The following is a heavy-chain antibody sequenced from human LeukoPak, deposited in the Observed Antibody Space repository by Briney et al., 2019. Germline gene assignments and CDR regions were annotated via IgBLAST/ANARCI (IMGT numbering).Heavy chain of an antibody. D-gene: IGHD6-19*01. Sequence: SETLSLTCAVSGYSISSGYYWGWIRQPPGKGLEWIGSIYHSGSTYYNPSLKSRVTISVGTSKNQFSLKLSSVTAADTAVYYCARVLAVAGIYDGYYYYGMDVWGKGTTVTVSS. V-gene: IGHV4-38-2*01. CDR3: ARVLAVAGIYDGYYYYGMDV. J-gene: IGHJ6*04. CDR2: IYHSGST. CDR1: GYSISSGYY.